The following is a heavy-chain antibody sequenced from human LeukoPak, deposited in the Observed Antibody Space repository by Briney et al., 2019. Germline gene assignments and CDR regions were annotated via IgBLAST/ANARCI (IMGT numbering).Heavy chain of an antibody. CDR3: ASRSPRYSSGWLSIDY. V-gene: IGHV1-2*02. Sequence: ASVKVSCKASGYTFTGYYMHWVRQAPGQGLEWMGWINPNSGGTNYAQKFQGRVTMTRDTSNSTAYMELSRLRSDDTAVYYCASRSPRYSSGWLSIDYWGQGTLVTVSS. CDR2: INPNSGGT. CDR1: GYTFTGYY. D-gene: IGHD6-19*01. J-gene: IGHJ4*02.